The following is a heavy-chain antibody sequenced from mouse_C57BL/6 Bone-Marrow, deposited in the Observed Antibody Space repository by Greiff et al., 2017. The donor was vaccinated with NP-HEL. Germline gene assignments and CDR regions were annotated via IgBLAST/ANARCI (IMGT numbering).Heavy chain of an antibody. V-gene: IGHV1-85*01. D-gene: IGHD1-1*01. CDR2: IYPSAGST. CDR1: GYTFTSYD. CDR3: AEATVVATRWYFDV. Sequence: VQLQQSGPELVKPGASVKLSCKASGYTFTSYDINWVKQRPGQGLEWIGWIYPSAGSTKYNEQFKGKATLTVDTSSSTAYMELHSLTSEDSAVYFCAEATVVATRWYFDVWGTGTTVTVSS. J-gene: IGHJ1*03.